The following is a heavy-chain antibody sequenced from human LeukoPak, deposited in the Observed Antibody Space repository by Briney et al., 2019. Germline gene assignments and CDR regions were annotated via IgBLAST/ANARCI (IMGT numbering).Heavy chain of an antibody. Sequence: GGSLRLSCAASGFTFSSYSMNWVRQAPGKGLEWVSSIGSSSNYIGYVDSVKGRFTISRDNAKNSLYLQMNSLRVEDTAVYYCARCTTGRTFGSLREIKRSREIDYWGQGTLVTVSS. D-gene: IGHD1-1*01. V-gene: IGHV3-21*01. J-gene: IGHJ4*02. CDR3: ARCTTGRTFGSLREIKRSREIDY. CDR2: IGSSSNYI. CDR1: GFTFSSYS.